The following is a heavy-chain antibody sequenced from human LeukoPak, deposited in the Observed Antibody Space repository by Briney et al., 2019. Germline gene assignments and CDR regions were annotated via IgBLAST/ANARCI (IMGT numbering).Heavy chain of an antibody. CDR1: GFTFGDYA. CDR2: IRSKAYGGTT. D-gene: IGHD6-13*01. CDR3: TRYIGIAAAGNGY. Sequence: PGGSLRLSCTASGFTFGDYAMSWVRHAPGKGLEWVGFIRSKAYGGTTEYAASVKGRFTISRDDSKSIAYLQMNSLKTEDTAVYYCTRYIGIAAAGNGYWGQGTLVTVSS. J-gene: IGHJ4*02. V-gene: IGHV3-49*04.